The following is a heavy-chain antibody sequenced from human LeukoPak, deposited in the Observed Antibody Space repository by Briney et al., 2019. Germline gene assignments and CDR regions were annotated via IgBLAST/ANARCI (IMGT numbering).Heavy chain of an antibody. Sequence: KPSETLSLTCAVYGGSFSGYYWSWIRQPPGKGLGWIGEIYYSGSTNYNPSLKSRVTISVDKSKNQFSLKLSSVTAADTAVYYCARWGAAAGRFDYWGQGTLVTVSS. CDR1: GGSFSGYY. J-gene: IGHJ4*02. V-gene: IGHV4-34*01. CDR2: IYYSGST. CDR3: ARWGAAAGRFDY. D-gene: IGHD6-13*01.